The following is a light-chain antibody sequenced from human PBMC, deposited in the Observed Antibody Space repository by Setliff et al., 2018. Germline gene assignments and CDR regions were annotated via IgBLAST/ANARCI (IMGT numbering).Light chain of an antibody. CDR1: SSNIGHNY. Sequence: QSVLTQPPSVSAAPGQMITISCSGSSSNIGHNYVSWYQHAPGTALKLVIYGSDKRPSGIPHRFSASSSGTTATLVITGLQPGDEADYYCGTWDSGLNVVVFGGGTKVTVL. CDR2: GSD. J-gene: IGLJ3*02. V-gene: IGLV1-51*01. CDR3: GTWDSGLNVVV.